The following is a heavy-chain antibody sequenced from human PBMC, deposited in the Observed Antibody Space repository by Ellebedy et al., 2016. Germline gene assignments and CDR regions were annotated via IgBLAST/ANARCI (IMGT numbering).Heavy chain of an antibody. J-gene: IGHJ4*02. Sequence: ASVKVSCXVSEFTLTELSMHWVRQPPGKGLEWMGGFDPAFGDTIYTLKFQGRVTMTEDTSTDTAYMELSSLRSEDTAVYYCATVGGNFNYFDSWGQGTLVTVSS. CDR3: ATVGGNFNYFDS. CDR2: FDPAFGDT. V-gene: IGHV1-24*01. D-gene: IGHD3-16*01. CDR1: EFTLTELS.